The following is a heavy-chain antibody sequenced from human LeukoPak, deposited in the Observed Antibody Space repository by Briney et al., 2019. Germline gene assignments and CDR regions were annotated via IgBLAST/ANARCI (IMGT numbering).Heavy chain of an antibody. CDR2: INQHGIEK. Sequence: GGSLRLSCAASGFTLSNYWMNWVRQAPGKGLEGVANINQHGIEKYYVDSVRGRFTISRDDANNSLHLQMNSLRAEDTAVYYCARNLRNYFDYWGQGTLVTVSS. J-gene: IGHJ4*02. CDR1: GFTLSNYW. D-gene: IGHD1-14*01. CDR3: ARNLRNYFDY. V-gene: IGHV3-7*01.